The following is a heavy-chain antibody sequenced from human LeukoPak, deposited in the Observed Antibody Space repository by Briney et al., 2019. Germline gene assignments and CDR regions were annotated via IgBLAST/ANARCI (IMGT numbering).Heavy chain of an antibody. CDR2: IYCSGST. CDR3: ARDGIGSSTPFDY. CDR1: GGSISSYY. V-gene: IGHV4-59*12. Sequence: SETLSLTCTVSGGSISSYYWSWIRQPPGKGLEWIGYIYCSGSTNYNPSLKSRVTISVDTSKNQFSLKLSSVTAADTAVYYCARDGIGSSTPFDYWGQGTLVTVSS. D-gene: IGHD6-6*01. J-gene: IGHJ4*02.